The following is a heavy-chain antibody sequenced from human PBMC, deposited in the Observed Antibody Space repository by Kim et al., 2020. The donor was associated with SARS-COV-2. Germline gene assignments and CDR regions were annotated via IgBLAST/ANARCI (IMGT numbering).Heavy chain of an antibody. Sequence: SETLSLTCSVSGGSLSSTSYYWGWIRQAPGAGLEWLGTIYFNGITYYNPSLNSRVTMSIDTSKNDFSLKLSSVTAADTAVYYCAGEGMGATAFDYWGQGALVTVTS. V-gene: IGHV4-39*07. CDR1: GGSLSSTSYY. CDR2: IYFNGIT. CDR3: AGEGMGATAFDY. D-gene: IGHD1-26*01. J-gene: IGHJ4*02.